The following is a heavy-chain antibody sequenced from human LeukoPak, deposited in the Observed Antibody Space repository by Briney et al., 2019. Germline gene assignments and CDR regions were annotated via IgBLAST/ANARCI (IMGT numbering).Heavy chain of an antibody. CDR1: GGSISSHY. CDR2: IYHSGST. CDR3: ARARGSPFDY. V-gene: IGHV4-38-2*02. D-gene: IGHD3-16*01. Sequence: SETLSLTCTVSGGSISSHYWSWIRQPPGKGLEWIGSIYHSGSTYYNPSLKSGVTISVDTSKNQFSLKLSSVTAADTAMYYCARARGSPFDYWGQGSLVTVSS. J-gene: IGHJ4*02.